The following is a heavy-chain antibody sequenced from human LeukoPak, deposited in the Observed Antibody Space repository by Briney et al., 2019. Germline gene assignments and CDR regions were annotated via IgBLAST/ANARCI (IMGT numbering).Heavy chain of an antibody. Sequence: GSLRLSCAASGSIFSNYAMHWVRQAPGKGLEWIGYIYHGGRTDYNPSLKSRVTISVDTSKNQFSLKLSSVTAADTAVYFCARGFRGPNFDHWGQGTLVTVSS. CDR3: ARGFRGPNFDH. CDR2: IYHGGRT. J-gene: IGHJ4*02. D-gene: IGHD3-10*01. V-gene: IGHV4-4*01. CDR1: GSIFSNYA.